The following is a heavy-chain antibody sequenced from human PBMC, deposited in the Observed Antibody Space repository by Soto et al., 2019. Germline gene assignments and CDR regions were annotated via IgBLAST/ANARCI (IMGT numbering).Heavy chain of an antibody. J-gene: IGHJ4*02. CDR2: IIPIFGTA. CDR1: GGTFSSYA. V-gene: IGHV1-69*01. Sequence: QVQLVQSGAEVKKPGSSVKVSCKASGGTFSSYAISWVRQAPGQGLEWMGGIIPIFGTANYAQKFQGRVTSTADDSTSTADMERSRLRSEDRAVYYCARQLHDWRFFDYCGLATLVTVSS. D-gene: IGHD1-7*01. CDR3: ARQLHDWRFFDY.